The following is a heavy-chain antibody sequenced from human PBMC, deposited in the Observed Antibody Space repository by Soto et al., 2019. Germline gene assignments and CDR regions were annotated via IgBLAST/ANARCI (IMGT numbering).Heavy chain of an antibody. Sequence: EVQLVESGGGLVQPGGSLSLACVASGLTFSRNWMTWVRQAPGKGLEWVATIKYDGSEKSYVDSVKGRFTISRDNAKNSLSLQMNSLRAEDTAVYYCARGLSAFDYFDYWGQGTLVTVSS. J-gene: IGHJ4*02. V-gene: IGHV3-7*05. CDR2: IKYDGSEK. D-gene: IGHD3-3*02. CDR3: ARGLSAFDYFDY. CDR1: GLTFSRNW.